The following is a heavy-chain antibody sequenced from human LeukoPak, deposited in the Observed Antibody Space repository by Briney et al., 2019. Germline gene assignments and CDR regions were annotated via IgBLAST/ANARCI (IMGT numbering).Heavy chain of an antibody. Sequence: SETLSLTCTVSGGSISSSSYYWGWLRQPPGTGLEWLGYIYHSGSTYYNPSLKSRVTISVDRSKNQFSLKLSSVTAADTAVYYCAREVRQLESVYFDYWGQGTLVTVSS. CDR1: GGSISSSSYY. CDR2: IYHSGST. J-gene: IGHJ4*02. D-gene: IGHD3-3*01. CDR3: AREVRQLESVYFDY. V-gene: IGHV4-39*07.